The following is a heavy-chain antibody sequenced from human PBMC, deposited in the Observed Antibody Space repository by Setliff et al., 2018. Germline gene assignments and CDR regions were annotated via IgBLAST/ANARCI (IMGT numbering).Heavy chain of an antibody. Sequence: GASVKVSCKASGYTFTGYYMHWVRQAPGQGLEWMGWINPNTGGTNYAQKFQGRVTMTRDTSISTAYMELSRLRSDDTAVYYCARGTSSSSWPEYFQHWGQGTLVTVPQ. CDR3: ARGTSSSSWPEYFQH. CDR2: INPNTGGT. V-gene: IGHV1-2*02. CDR1: GYTFTGYY. D-gene: IGHD6-13*01. J-gene: IGHJ1*01.